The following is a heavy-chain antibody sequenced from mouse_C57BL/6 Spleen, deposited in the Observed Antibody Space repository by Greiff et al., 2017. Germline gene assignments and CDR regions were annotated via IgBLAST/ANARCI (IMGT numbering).Heavy chain of an antibody. CDR2: INPSTGGT. Sequence: VQLQQSGPELVKPGASVKISCKASGYSFTGYYMNWVKQSPEKSLEWIGEINPSTGGTTYNQKFKAKATLTADKSSSTAYMQLKSLTSEDSAVYYCARVDAMDYWGQGTSVTVSS. CDR3: ARVDAMDY. V-gene: IGHV1-42*01. CDR1: GYSFTGYY. J-gene: IGHJ4*01.